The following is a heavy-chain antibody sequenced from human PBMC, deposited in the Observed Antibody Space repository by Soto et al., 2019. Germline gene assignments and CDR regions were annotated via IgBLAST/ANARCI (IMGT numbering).Heavy chain of an antibody. CDR1: GFTFSSYA. CDR2: ISGSGSDT. CDR3: AKVRDFWSGHDWFDP. Sequence: EVQLLESGGGSVQPGGSLRLSCAASGFTFSSYAMSWVRQAPGKGLEWVSAISGSGSDTYYADSVEGRFTISRDNSTNRLYLQMHSLRGEDTATYYCAKVRDFWSGHDWFDPWGQGTRVTVPS. V-gene: IGHV3-23*01. J-gene: IGHJ5*02. D-gene: IGHD3-3*01.